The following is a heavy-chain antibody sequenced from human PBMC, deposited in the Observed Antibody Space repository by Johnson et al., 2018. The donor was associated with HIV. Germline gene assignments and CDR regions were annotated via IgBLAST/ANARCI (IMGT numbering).Heavy chain of an antibody. Sequence: VQLVESGGGVVQPGRSLRLSCAASGFTFSSYWMSWVRQAPGKGLEWVANIKQDGSEKDYVDSVKGRFTISRDNSKNTLYLQMNSLRADDTAVYYCARGSGGIVGAQDIWGQGTMVTVSS. V-gene: IGHV3-7*02. CDR1: GFTFSSYW. CDR2: IKQDGSEK. J-gene: IGHJ3*02. CDR3: ARGSGGIVGAQDI. D-gene: IGHD1-26*01.